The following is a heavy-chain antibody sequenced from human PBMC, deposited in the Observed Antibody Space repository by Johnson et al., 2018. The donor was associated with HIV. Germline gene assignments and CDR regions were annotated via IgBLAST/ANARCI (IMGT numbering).Heavy chain of an antibody. CDR3: TRSHYYDSSGLDAFDI. Sequence: VQLVEYGGGLVKPGGSLRLSCAASGFTFSNAWMSWVRQAPGKGLEWVGRIKSKTDGGTTDYAAPVKGRFTISRDDSKSIAYLQMKSLKTEDTAVYYCTRSHYYDSSGLDAFDIWGQGTMVTVSS. V-gene: IGHV3-15*01. CDR1: GFTFSNAW. J-gene: IGHJ3*02. D-gene: IGHD3-22*01. CDR2: IKSKTDGGTT.